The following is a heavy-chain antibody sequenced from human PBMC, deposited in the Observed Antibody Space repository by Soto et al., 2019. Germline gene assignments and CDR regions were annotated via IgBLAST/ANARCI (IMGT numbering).Heavy chain of an antibody. J-gene: IGHJ4*02. CDR3: ARAYGYYFDY. CDR1: GGSISSYY. V-gene: IGHV4-59*01. Sequence: SQTLSLTCTVSGGSISSYYWSWIRQPPGKGLEWIGYIYYSGSTNYNPSLKSRVSISIDTSKNQFSLKLSSVTAADTAVYYCARAYGYYFDYWGQGTLVTLSS. D-gene: IGHD4-17*01. CDR2: IYYSGST.